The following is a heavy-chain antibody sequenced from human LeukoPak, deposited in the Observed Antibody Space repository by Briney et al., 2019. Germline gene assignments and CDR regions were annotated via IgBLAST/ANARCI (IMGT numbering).Heavy chain of an antibody. J-gene: IGHJ4*02. Sequence: SCKASGYSFTAYFMHWVRQAPGKGLEYVSAISSNGGSTYYADSVKGRFTISRDNSKNTLYLQMSSLRAEDTAVYYCVKDAMQWPDYYFDYWGQGTLVTVSS. CDR1: GYSFTAYF. D-gene: IGHD6-19*01. CDR3: VKDAMQWPDYYFDY. CDR2: ISSNGGST. V-gene: IGHV3-64D*06.